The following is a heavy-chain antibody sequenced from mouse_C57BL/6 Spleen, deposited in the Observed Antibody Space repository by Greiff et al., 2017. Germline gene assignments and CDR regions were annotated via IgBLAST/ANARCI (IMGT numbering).Heavy chain of an antibody. Sequence: QVQLQQSGAELVKPGASVKISCKASGYAFSSYWMNWVKQRPGKGLEWIGQIYPGDGDTNYNGKFKGKATLTADKSSSTAYMQLSSLTSEDSAVYSCAREGGITTVVEGFAYWGQGTLVTVSA. CDR3: AREGGITTVVEGFAY. CDR2: IYPGDGDT. D-gene: IGHD1-1*01. V-gene: IGHV1-80*01. J-gene: IGHJ3*01. CDR1: GYAFSSYW.